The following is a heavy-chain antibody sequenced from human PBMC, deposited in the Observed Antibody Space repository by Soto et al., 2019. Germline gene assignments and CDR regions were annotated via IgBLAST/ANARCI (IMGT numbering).Heavy chain of an antibody. CDR2: IYSSGNT. CDR3: ARGQRFSDWFDP. D-gene: IGHD3-3*01. CDR1: GGTISGYY. J-gene: IGHJ5*02. Sequence: SETLSLTCSVSGGTISGYYWTWIRQPAGKGLEWVGRIYSSGNTKYNPSLQSRVTMSLDTSNNQLSLRLTSVTAADTAVYYCARGQRFSDWFDPWGQGTLVTVSS. V-gene: IGHV4-4*07.